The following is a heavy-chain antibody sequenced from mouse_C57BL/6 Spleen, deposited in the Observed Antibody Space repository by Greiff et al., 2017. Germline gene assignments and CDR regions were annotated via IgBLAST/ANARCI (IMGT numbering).Heavy chain of an antibody. CDR3: TRRGSYYGYRDY. D-gene: IGHD2-2*01. CDR1: GYTFTDYE. J-gene: IGHJ2*01. CDR2: IDPETGGT. V-gene: IGHV1-15*01. Sequence: VQLVESGAELVRPGASVTLSCKASGYTFTDYEMHWVKQTPVHGLEWIGAIDPETGGTAYNQKFKGKAILTADKSSSTAYMELRSLTSEDSAVYYCTRRGSYYGYRDYWGQGTTLTVSS.